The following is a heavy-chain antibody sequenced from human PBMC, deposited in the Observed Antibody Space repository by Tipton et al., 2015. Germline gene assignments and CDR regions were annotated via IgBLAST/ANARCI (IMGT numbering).Heavy chain of an antibody. V-gene: IGHV4-59*12. J-gene: IGHJ2*01. CDR3: ARVRFLQYLEHWHFDL. CDR2: IYYSGDT. D-gene: IGHD3-3*01. Sequence: TLSLTCTVSGGSISSYFWSWIRQPPGKGLEWIGYIYYSGDTNYNPSLKSRVTISVDTSKNQFSLKLSSVTAADTALYYCARVRFLQYLEHWHFDLWGRGTLVTVSS. CDR1: GGSISSYF.